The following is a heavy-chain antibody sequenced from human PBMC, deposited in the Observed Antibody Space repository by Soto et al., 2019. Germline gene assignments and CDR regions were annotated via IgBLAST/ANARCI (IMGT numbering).Heavy chain of an antibody. D-gene: IGHD3-22*01. CDR2: IYPGGCAT. CDR3: ARQPSSGNNWFDP. Sequence: GEFLKISCKGSGYSFSSYWIGWVRQTPGKGLEWMGIIYPGGCATRYSQSLRGQVTITADKTISTAFLQWSNLKASDTAMYYCARQPSSGNNWFDPWGQGTLVTVSS. J-gene: IGHJ5*02. CDR1: GYSFSSYW. V-gene: IGHV5-51*01.